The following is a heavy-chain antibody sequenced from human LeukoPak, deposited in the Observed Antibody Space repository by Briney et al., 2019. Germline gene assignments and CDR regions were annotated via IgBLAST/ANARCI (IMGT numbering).Heavy chain of an antibody. V-gene: IGHV6-1*01. CDR2: TYYRSKWYD. D-gene: IGHD6-19*01. CDR3: ARDVETSGWYTFDY. Sequence: SQTLSLTCAISGDSVSSINGAWNWVRQSPSRGLEWLGRTYYRSKWYDDYAEFMKGRTTISPDTSKNQFSLHLYSVTPEDTAVYYCARDVETSGWYTFDYWGQGTLVTVSS. J-gene: IGHJ4*02. CDR1: GDSVSSINGA.